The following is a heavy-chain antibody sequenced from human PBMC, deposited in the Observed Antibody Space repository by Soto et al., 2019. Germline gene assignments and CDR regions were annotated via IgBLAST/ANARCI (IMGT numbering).Heavy chain of an antibody. D-gene: IGHD2-15*01. CDR2: ITEDGTRK. V-gene: IGHV3-30*03. CDR3: TRGPLHGGFDT. Sequence: LRLSCAASGFTFSSYGMHWVRQAPGKGLEWVAHITEDGTRKYYADSVKGRFTISRDNSTNMVDLQMNNLRSADTAVYYCTRGPLHGGFDTWGQGTMVTVSS. J-gene: IGHJ3*02. CDR1: GFTFSSYG.